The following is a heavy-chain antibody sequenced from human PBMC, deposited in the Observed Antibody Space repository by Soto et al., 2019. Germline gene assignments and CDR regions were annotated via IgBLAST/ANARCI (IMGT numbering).Heavy chain of an antibody. Sequence: SETLSLTCTVSGGSISSSSYYWGWIRQPPGKGLEWIGSIYYSGSTYYNPSLKSRVTISVDTSKNQFSLKLSSVTAADTAVYSCARHITGDIVGAYYFDYWGQGTLVTVSS. D-gene: IGHD1-26*01. J-gene: IGHJ4*02. V-gene: IGHV4-39*01. CDR2: IYYSGST. CDR3: ARHITGDIVGAYYFDY. CDR1: GGSISSSSYY.